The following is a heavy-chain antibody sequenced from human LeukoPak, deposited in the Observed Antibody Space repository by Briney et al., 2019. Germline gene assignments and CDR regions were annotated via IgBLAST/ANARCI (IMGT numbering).Heavy chain of an antibody. Sequence: GGSLRLSCAASGFTFSSYSMNWVRQAPGKGLEWVSSISSSSSYIYYAGPVKGRFTISRDNAKNSLYLQMNSLRAEDTAVYYCARSPVTTYYFDYWGQGTLVTVSS. CDR3: ARSPVTTYYFDY. CDR2: ISSSSSYI. J-gene: IGHJ4*02. D-gene: IGHD4-11*01. CDR1: GFTFSSYS. V-gene: IGHV3-21*01.